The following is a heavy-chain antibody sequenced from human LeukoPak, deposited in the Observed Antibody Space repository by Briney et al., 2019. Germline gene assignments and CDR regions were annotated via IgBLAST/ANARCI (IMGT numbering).Heavy chain of an antibody. V-gene: IGHV4-61*02. D-gene: IGHD3-22*01. CDR3: AREVVITLARYYYYYMDV. CDR2: IYTSGST. Sequence: PSETLSLTCTVSGGSISSGSYYWSWIRQPAGEGLEWIGRIYTSGSTNYNPSLKSRVTISVDTSKNQFSLRLSSVTAADTAVYYCAREVVITLARYYYYYMDVWGKGTTVTISS. CDR1: GGSISSGSYY. J-gene: IGHJ6*03.